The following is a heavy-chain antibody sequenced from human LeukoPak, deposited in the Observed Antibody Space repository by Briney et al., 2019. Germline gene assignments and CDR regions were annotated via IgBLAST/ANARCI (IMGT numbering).Heavy chain of an antibody. V-gene: IGHV4-38-2*01. CDR1: GGSFSGYY. Sequence: PSEALSLTCAVYGGSFSGYYWGWIRQPPGKGLEWIGSIYHSGSTYYNPSLKSRVTISVDTSKNQFSLKLSSVTAADTAVYYCARVGLLWFGPRGKDVWGKGTTVTVSS. J-gene: IGHJ6*04. D-gene: IGHD3-10*01. CDR2: IYHSGST. CDR3: ARVGLLWFGPRGKDV.